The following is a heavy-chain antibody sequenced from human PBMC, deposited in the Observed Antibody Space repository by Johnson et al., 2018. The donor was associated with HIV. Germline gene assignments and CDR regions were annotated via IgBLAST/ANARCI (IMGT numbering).Heavy chain of an antibody. J-gene: IGHJ3*02. CDR1: GFTFSSYG. D-gene: IGHD3-10*01. CDR2: ISSSGSTI. Sequence: VQLVESGGGVVQPGRSLRLSCAASGFTFSSYGMNWVRQAPGKGLEWVSYISSSGSTIYYADSVKGRFPISRDSSKDTLYVQMNSLRGEDTAVYYCARDPDPFREYHGDAFDIWGQGTVVTVSS. CDR3: ARDPDPFREYHGDAFDI. V-gene: IGHV3-48*01.